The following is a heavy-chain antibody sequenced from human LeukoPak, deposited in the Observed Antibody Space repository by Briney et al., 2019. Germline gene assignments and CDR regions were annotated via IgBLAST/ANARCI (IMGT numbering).Heavy chain of an antibody. CDR3: ARHNSSSWYPPFDY. Sequence: PSETLSLTCAVYGGSFSGYYWSWIRQPPGKGLEWIGEINHSGSTNYNPSLKSRVTISVDTPKNQFSLKLSSVTAADTAVYYCARHNSSSWYPPFDYWGQGTLVTVSS. V-gene: IGHV4-34*01. CDR1: GGSFSGYY. J-gene: IGHJ4*02. CDR2: INHSGST. D-gene: IGHD6-13*01.